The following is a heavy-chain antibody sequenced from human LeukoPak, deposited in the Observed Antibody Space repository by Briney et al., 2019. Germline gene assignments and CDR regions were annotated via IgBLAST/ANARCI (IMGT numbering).Heavy chain of an antibody. CDR2: TRYDGSNK. D-gene: IGHD2-2*01. J-gene: IGHJ4*02. CDR3: AKTSCSTTSCPGDY. CDR1: GFTFATYG. V-gene: IGHV3-30*02. Sequence: GGSLRLSCAASGFTFATYGMHWVRQVPGKGLEWVAFTRYDGSNKYYVDSVKGRFTISRDNSKNTKYLQMNSLRAEDTDLYYFAKTSCSTTSCPGDYWGQGTLVTVSS.